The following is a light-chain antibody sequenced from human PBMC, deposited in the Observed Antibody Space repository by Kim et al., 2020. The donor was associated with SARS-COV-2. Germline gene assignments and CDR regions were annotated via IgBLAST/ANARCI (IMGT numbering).Light chain of an antibody. CDR3: AAWDDSLNGVV. CDR1: SSNSGSNT. V-gene: IGLV1-44*01. Sequence: GERVTSSGYGSSSNSGSNTVNGYQQLPGTAPKLLIYGNNQRPSGVPDRFSGSKSGTSASLAISGLQSEDEADYYCAAWDDSLNGVVFGGGTQLTVL. J-gene: IGLJ2*01. CDR2: GNN.